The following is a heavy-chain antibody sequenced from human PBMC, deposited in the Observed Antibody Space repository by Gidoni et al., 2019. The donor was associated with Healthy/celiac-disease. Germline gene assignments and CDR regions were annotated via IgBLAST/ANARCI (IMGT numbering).Heavy chain of an antibody. Sequence: EVQLLESGGGLVQPGGSLRLSCAASGFTFSSYAMSWVRQAPGKGLEWVSAISGSGGSTYYADSVKGRFTISRDNSKNTLYLQMNSLRAEDTAVYYCAKILISGYSSGWYEGYWGQGTLVTVSS. D-gene: IGHD6-19*01. CDR1: GFTFSSYA. V-gene: IGHV3-23*01. CDR3: AKILISGYSSGWYEGY. CDR2: ISGSGGST. J-gene: IGHJ4*02.